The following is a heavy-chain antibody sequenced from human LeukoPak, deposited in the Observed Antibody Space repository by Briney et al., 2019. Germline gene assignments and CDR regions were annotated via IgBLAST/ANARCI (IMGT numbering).Heavy chain of an antibody. Sequence: GASVKVSCKASGYTSTGYYIHWVRQAPGQGLGWMGWINPNSGGTNYAQKFQGRVTVTRDTSISTAYMDLSSLRFDDTAVYYCARDHRGYSYGYVAYYYMDVWGKGTTVTVSS. D-gene: IGHD5-18*01. CDR2: INPNSGGT. V-gene: IGHV1-2*02. CDR3: ARDHRGYSYGYVAYYYMDV. J-gene: IGHJ6*03. CDR1: GYTSTGYY.